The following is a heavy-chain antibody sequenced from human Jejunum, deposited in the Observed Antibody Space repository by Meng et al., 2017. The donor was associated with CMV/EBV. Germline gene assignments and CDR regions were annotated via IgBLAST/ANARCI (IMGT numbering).Heavy chain of an antibody. CDR3: ARDQDIVILPAAPYNYFDP. Sequence: GYYMPWVRQAPGQGLEWMGWINPDSGATNYAQKLQGRVTMTRDTSIRTAYMELSSLTSDDTAMYFCARDQDIVILPAAPYNYFDPWGQGTLVTVSS. CDR1: GYY. D-gene: IGHD2-2*01. J-gene: IGHJ5*02. V-gene: IGHV1-2*02. CDR2: INPDSGAT.